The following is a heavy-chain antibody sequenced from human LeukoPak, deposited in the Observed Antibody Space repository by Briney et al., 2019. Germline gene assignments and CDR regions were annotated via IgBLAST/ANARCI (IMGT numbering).Heavy chain of an antibody. V-gene: IGHV3-23*01. D-gene: IGHD2-15*01. CDR2: ISGSGGST. Sequence: PGGSLRLSCAASGFTLSSYAMSWVRQAPGKGLEWVSAISGSGGSTYYADSVKGRFTISRDNSKNTLYLQMNSLRAEDTAVYYCAKSFYCSGGSCYSPDDAFDIWGQGTMVTVSS. CDR1: GFTLSSYA. J-gene: IGHJ3*02. CDR3: AKSFYCSGGSCYSPDDAFDI.